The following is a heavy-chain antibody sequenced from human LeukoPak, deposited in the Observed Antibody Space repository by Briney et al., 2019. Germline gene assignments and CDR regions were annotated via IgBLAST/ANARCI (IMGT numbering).Heavy chain of an antibody. V-gene: IGHV3-53*01. Sequence: PSETLSLTCIVSGGSISSGGYYWSWVRQAPGKGLEWVSVIYSGGSTYYADSVKGRFTISRDNSKNTLYLQMNSLRAEDTAVYYCARDPPNPDYWGQGTLVTVSS. CDR3: ARDPPNPDY. CDR2: IYSGGST. J-gene: IGHJ4*02. CDR1: GGSISSGGYY.